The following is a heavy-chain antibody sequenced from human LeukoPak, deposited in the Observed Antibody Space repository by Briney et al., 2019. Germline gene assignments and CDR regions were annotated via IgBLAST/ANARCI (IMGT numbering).Heavy chain of an antibody. D-gene: IGHD3-22*01. Sequence: RTSETLSLTCTVSGGSISSCYWSWIRQPPGKGLEWIGYIYYSGSTNYNPSLKSRVTISVDTSKNQFSLKLSSVTAADTAVYYCARHPNIVAKSAFDIWGQGTMVTVSS. V-gene: IGHV4-59*08. CDR3: ARHPNIVAKSAFDI. CDR1: GGSISSCY. CDR2: IYYSGST. J-gene: IGHJ3*02.